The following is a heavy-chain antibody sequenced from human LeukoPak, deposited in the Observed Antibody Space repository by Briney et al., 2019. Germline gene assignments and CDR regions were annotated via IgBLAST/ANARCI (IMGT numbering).Heavy chain of an antibody. CDR1: GYTYTSYG. J-gene: IGHJ6*02. Sequence: ASVKVSCKASGYTYTSYGIGWVRQAPGQGLEWMGWISAYNRNTNYAQKFQDRVTMTTDSSTTTAYMELRSLTSDDTALYYCARDTAVAYYGMDVWGQGTTVTVSS. V-gene: IGHV1-18*01. D-gene: IGHD5-18*01. CDR3: ARDTAVAYYGMDV. CDR2: ISAYNRNT.